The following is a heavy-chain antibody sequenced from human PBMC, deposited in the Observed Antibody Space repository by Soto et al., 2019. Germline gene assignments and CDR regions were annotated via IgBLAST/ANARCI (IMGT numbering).Heavy chain of an antibody. Sequence: QVQLVQSGPEVKKPGTSVKVSCKASGVTVNRFAVTWVRQAPGQGFQWLGGITPLFETTNHAQNFEGRATITADESTTTSYLELGGQASEETAVGYCARGSGGYFDEWGQGTLVIVSS. CDR3: ARGSGGYFDE. CDR2: ITPLFETT. CDR1: GVTVNRFA. V-gene: IGHV1-69*01. J-gene: IGHJ4*02. D-gene: IGHD2-15*01.